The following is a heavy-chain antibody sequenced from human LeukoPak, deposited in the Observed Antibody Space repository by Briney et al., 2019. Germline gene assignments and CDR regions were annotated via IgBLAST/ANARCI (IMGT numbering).Heavy chain of an antibody. V-gene: IGHV4-59*12. CDR1: GGAISSYY. Sequence: SETLSLTCTVSGGAISSYYWSWIRQPPGKGLEWIGYIYYSVSTNNNPSLKSRVTISVDTSKNQLSLRLSSVTAADTAVYYCARDLDYYDSSGYFFDIWGQGTMVTVS. CDR3: ARDLDYYDSSGYFFDI. CDR2: IYYSVST. D-gene: IGHD3-22*01. J-gene: IGHJ3*02.